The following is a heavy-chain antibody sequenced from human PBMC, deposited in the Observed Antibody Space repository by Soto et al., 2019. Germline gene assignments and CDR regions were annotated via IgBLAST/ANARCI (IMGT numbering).Heavy chain of an antibody. D-gene: IGHD1-26*01. Sequence: QVQLQQWGAGLLKPSETLSIICAVYGGAFSGYYWSWIRPPPGKGLEWIGEINHSGSNNYTPSLTCRGTISVDTSKNQFPLKLSSVTAADTAVYYCARGPRYPWFDPWGQGTLVTVSS. V-gene: IGHV4-34*01. CDR1: GGAFSGYY. CDR2: INHSGSN. J-gene: IGHJ5*02. CDR3: ARGPRYPWFDP.